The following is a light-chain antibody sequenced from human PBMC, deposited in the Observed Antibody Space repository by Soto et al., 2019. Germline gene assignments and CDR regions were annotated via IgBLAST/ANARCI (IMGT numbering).Light chain of an antibody. CDR1: QTISTY. V-gene: IGKV1-39*01. CDR3: QQYYSFSTPRIT. J-gene: IGKJ5*01. CDR2: DAS. Sequence: DIQMTQSPSSLSASVGDRVTITCRASQTISTYLNWYQQKPGKAPRLLIYDASSLLSGVPSRFSGSGSGTDFTLTISCLQSEDFATYYCQQYYSFSTPRITFGHGTRLEIK.